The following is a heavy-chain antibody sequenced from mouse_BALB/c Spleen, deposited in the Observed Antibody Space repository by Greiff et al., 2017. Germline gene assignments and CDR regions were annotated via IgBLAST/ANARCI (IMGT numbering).Heavy chain of an antibody. D-gene: IGHD1-1*01. J-gene: IGHJ3*01. CDR3: TRDYYGSSSAWFAY. CDR1: GFTFSSYT. V-gene: IGHV5-6-4*01. CDR2: ISSGGSYT. Sequence: EVKLVESGGGLVKPGGSLKLSCAASGFTFSSYTMSWVRQTPEKRLEWVATISSGGSYTYYPDSVKGRFTISRDNAKNTLYLQMSSLKSEDTAMYYCTRDYYGSSSAWFAYWGQGTLVTVSA.